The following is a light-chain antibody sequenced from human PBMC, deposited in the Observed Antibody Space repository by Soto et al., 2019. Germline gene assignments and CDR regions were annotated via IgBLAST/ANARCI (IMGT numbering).Light chain of an antibody. J-gene: IGKJ1*01. Sequence: DIGLTQSPGTLSLSPGERATLSCRASQSVSSSYLAWYQQKPGQAPRLLIYGASSRATGIPDRFSGSGSGTDFTLTISRLEPEDFAVYYCQQYGSSPSFGQGTKVDIK. CDR2: GAS. CDR1: QSVSSSY. CDR3: QQYGSSPS. V-gene: IGKV3-20*01.